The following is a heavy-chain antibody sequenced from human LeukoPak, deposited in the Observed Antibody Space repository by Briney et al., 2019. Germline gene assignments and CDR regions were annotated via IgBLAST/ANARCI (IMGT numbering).Heavy chain of an antibody. CDR3: AKDAMGALFDY. CDR2: IKQDGSEK. CDR1: GFTFSSYW. J-gene: IGHJ4*02. D-gene: IGHD3-16*01. V-gene: IGHV3-7*01. Sequence: QPGGSLRLSCAASGFTFSSYWMSWVRQAPGKGLEWVANIKQDGSEKYYVDSVKGRFTISRDKAKNSLYLQMNSLRAEDTAVYYCAKDAMGALFDYWGQGTLVTVSS.